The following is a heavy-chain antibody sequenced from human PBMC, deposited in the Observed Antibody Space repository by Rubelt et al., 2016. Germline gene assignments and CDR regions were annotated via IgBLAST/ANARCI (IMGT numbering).Heavy chain of an antibody. Sequence: QLQLQESGPGLVKPSETLSLTCTVSGGSISSSSYYWGWIRQPPGTGLEWIGSNYYSGSTYYNPSLKSRVTISVDTSKNQFSLKLSAVTTADTAVYYCARAAASGWRVWYFDLWGRGTLVTVSS. CDR3: ARAAASGWRVWYFDL. V-gene: IGHV4-39*07. CDR1: GGSISSSSYY. CDR2: NYYSGST. J-gene: IGHJ2*01. D-gene: IGHD6-25*01.